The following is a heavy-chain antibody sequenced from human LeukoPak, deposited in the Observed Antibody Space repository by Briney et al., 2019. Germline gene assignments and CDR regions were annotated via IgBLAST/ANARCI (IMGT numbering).Heavy chain of an antibody. CDR3: ARGARGYYDSSGYWVRTAFDI. V-gene: IGHV3-48*04. J-gene: IGHJ3*02. CDR1: GFTFSSYS. CDR2: ISSSSSTI. Sequence: GGSLRLSCAASGFTFSSYSMNWVRQAPGKGLEWVSYISSSSSTIYYADSVKGRFTISRDNAKNSLYLQMNSLRAEDTAVYYCARGARGYYDSSGYWVRTAFDIWGQGTMVTVSS. D-gene: IGHD3-22*01.